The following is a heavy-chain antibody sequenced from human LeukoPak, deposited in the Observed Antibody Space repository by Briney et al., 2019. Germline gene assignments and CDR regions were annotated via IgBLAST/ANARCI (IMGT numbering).Heavy chain of an antibody. CDR3: ARDYCSAGSCVGLDY. Sequence: GGSLRLSCAASGFTFSSYWMHWVRQAPGKGLLWVSRINSDGSSTTYAVSGEGRFTISRDNAKSTLYLQMSSLRAEDTAVYYCARDYCSAGSCVGLDYWGQGTQVTVSS. CDR2: INSDGSST. D-gene: IGHD2-15*01. CDR1: GFTFSSYW. V-gene: IGHV3-74*01. J-gene: IGHJ4*02.